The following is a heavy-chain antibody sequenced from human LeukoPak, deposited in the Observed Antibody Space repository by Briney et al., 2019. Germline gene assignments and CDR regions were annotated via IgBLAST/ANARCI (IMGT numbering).Heavy chain of an antibody. CDR1: GFTFSTYW. V-gene: IGHV3-7*01. CDR3: ARAPGEMAYWDY. D-gene: IGHD5-24*01. Sequence: GGSLRLSCAASGFTFSTYWMSWVRQAPGKGLEWVASIKQDGSEKYYVDSVKGRFTISRDNAKNSVYLQMNSLRAEDTAVYYCARAPGEMAYWDYWGQGTLVTVSS. J-gene: IGHJ4*02. CDR2: IKQDGSEK.